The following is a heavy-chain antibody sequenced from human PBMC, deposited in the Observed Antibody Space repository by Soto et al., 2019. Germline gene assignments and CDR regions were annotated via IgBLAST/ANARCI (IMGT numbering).Heavy chain of an antibody. CDR2: IGEDGGIS. V-gene: IGHV3-7*01. CDR1: VFNFKDYW. Sequence: EVQLVESGGGLVQPGGSLRLSCAGSVFNFKDYWMTCVRQSPGKGLEWLANIGEDGGISNYVDSVKGRFTISRDNVKNSLDLQINSLRAEDTAVYYCARDRNYHLSGYYDAFDVWGQGTVVTVSS. D-gene: IGHD3-9*01. CDR3: ARDRNYHLSGYYDAFDV. J-gene: IGHJ3*01.